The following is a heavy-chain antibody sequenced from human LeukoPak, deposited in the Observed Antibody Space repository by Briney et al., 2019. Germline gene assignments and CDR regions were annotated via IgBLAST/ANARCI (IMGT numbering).Heavy chain of an antibody. D-gene: IGHD6-6*01. CDR2: ISRSSSYI. Sequence: GGSLRLSCAASGFTFSSYSMNWVRQAPGKGLEWVSSISRSSSYIYYVDSLKGRSIITRDNAKISLFLQMNSLRAEDSAVYYCARAAQSRSTKDYYYMDVWGKGTTVTASS. CDR3: ARAAQSRSTKDYYYMDV. J-gene: IGHJ6*03. V-gene: IGHV3-21*01. CDR1: GFTFSSYS.